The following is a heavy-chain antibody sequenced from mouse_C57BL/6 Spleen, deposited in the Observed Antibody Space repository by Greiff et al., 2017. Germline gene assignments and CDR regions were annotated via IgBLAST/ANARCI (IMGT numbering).Heavy chain of an antibody. J-gene: IGHJ2*01. D-gene: IGHD1-1*01. Sequence: VQLQQSGAELMKPGASVKLSCKATGYTFTGYWIEWVKQRPGHGLEWIGEILPGSGSTNYHEKFKGKATFTADTSTNTAYMQLSSLTTEDSAIYYGARTDYYGSSYDYFDYWGQGTTLTVSS. V-gene: IGHV1-9*01. CDR1: GYTFTGYW. CDR2: ILPGSGST. CDR3: ARTDYYGSSYDYFDY.